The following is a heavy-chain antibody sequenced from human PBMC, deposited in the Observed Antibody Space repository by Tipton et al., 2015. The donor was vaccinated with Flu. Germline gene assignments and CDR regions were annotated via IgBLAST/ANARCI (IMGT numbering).Heavy chain of an antibody. D-gene: IGHD2-2*01. CDR1: GGSFSGYY. J-gene: IGHJ3*02. CDR3: ASEIVVVPAATYAFDI. Sequence: TLSLTCAVYGGSFSGYYWSWIRQPPGKGLEWIGEINHSGSTNYNPSLKSRVTISVDTSKNRFSLKLSSVTAADTAVYYCASEIVVVPAATYAFDIWGQGTMVTVSS. CDR2: INHSGST. V-gene: IGHV4-34*01.